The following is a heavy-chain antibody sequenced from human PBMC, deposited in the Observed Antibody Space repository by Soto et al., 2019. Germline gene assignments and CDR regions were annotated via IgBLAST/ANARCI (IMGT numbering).Heavy chain of an antibody. V-gene: IGHV4-30-4*08. D-gene: IGHD7-27*01. CDR3: ARMTGDYYFDY. Sequence: QVQLQESGPGQVKPSQTLSLTCTVSGDAINSGNNYWGWIRQPPGKGLEWIGYIYYSGLTFYSPSLKNRVTISVDTPKNHFSLQLSSVTAADTAVYYCARMTGDYYFDYWGQGTLVTVSS. CDR2: IYYSGLT. CDR1: GDAINSGNNY. J-gene: IGHJ4*02.